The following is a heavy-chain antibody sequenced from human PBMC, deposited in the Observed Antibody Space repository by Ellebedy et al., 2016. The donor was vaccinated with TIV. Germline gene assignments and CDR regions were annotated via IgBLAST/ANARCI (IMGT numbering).Heavy chain of an antibody. D-gene: IGHD1-26*01. CDR3: AREGGVYYFDY. V-gene: IGHV1-46*02. Sequence: GESLKISCAASQFNFNSYTIHWVRQAPGQGLEWMGIINPSGGGTGYAQKFQGRVTMTRDTSASTVYMELSSLRSEDTAVYYCAREGGVYYFDYWGQGTLVTVSS. J-gene: IGHJ4*02. CDR2: INPSGGGT. CDR1: QFNFNSYT.